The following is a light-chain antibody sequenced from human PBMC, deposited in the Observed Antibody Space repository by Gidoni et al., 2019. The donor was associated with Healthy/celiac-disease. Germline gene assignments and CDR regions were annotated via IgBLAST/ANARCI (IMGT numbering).Light chain of an antibody. V-gene: IGKV3-15*01. CDR1: QSVSSN. J-gene: IGKJ3*01. CDR2: GAS. Sequence: EIVMTQSPATLSVSPGERATLSCRASQSVSSNVAWYQQKPGQAPRLLIYGASSRATGIPARFSGSGSGAEVTLTISSLQSEDFVVYYCQQYNNWPRDFTFGPGTKVDIK. CDR3: QQYNNWPRDFT.